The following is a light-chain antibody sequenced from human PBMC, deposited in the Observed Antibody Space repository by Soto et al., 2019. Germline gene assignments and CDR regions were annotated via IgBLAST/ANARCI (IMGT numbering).Light chain of an antibody. V-gene: IGKV3-15*01. CDR2: GAS. J-gene: IGKJ2*01. CDR1: QSVSSD. Sequence: EIVMTQSPATLSVSPGERVTLSCRASQSVSSDLAWYQQKPGQAPRLLIYGASTRATGIPARVSGSGSGTEFTLTISSLQSEDFALYYCQQYNNWPYAFGQGTKLEIK. CDR3: QQYNNWPYA.